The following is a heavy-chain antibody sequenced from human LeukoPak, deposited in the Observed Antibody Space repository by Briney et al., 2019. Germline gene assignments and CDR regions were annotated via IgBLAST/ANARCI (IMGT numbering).Heavy chain of an antibody. J-gene: IGHJ1*01. V-gene: IGHV1-8*01. D-gene: IGHD3-9*01. Sequence: GASVKVSCKASGYTFTSYDINWVRQATGQGLEWMGWMNPNSGNTGYAQKFQGRVTMTRNTSISTAYMELSSLRSEDTAVYYCARGGAHGGNDFDWLSTLAEYFQHWGQGTLVTVSS. CDR1: GYTFTSYD. CDR3: ARGGAHGGNDFDWLSTLAEYFQH. CDR2: MNPNSGNT.